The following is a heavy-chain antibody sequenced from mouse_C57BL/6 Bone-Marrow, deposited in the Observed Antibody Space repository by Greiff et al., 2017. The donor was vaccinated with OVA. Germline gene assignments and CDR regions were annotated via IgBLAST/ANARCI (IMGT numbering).Heavy chain of an antibody. CDR2: IHPNSGST. V-gene: IGHV1-64*01. J-gene: IGHJ1*03. CDR3: ARGGDGFRYFDV. CDR1: GYTFTSYW. Sequence: QVQLKQPGAELVKPGASVKLSCKASGYTFTSYWMHWVKQRPGQGLEWIGMIHPNSGSTNYNEKFKSKATLTVDKSSSTAYMQLSSLTSEDSAVYYCARGGDGFRYFDVWGTGTTVTVSS.